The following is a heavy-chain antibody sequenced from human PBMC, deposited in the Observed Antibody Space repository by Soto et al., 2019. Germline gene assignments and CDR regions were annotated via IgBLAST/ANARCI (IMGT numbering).Heavy chain of an antibody. CDR2: ISAYNGNT. J-gene: IGHJ5*02. CDR1: GYTFTSYG. V-gene: IGHV1-18*01. CDR3: ALDKQRFDP. Sequence: ASVKVSCKASGYTFTSYGISWVRQAPGQGLEWMGWISAYNGNTNYAQKLQSRVTISVDTSKNQFSLKLSSVTAADTAVYYCALDKQRFDPWGQGTVVTVSS.